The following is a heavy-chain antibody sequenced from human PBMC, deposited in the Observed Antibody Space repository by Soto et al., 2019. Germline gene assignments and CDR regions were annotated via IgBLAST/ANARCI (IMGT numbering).Heavy chain of an antibody. Sequence: EVQLVESGGGLIQPGGSLRLSCAASGFTVSTSHMTWVRQAPGKGLEWVSVIFIGGTTQYAASVKGRFTISSDNSKNTLYLQMNSLRVEDTAVYYCARLGPYALGTYSFRHNRFDPWGQGTLVTVSP. CDR3: ARLGPYALGTYSFRHNRFDP. CDR1: GFTVSTSH. D-gene: IGHD3-10*01. V-gene: IGHV3-53*01. CDR2: IFIGGTT. J-gene: IGHJ5*02.